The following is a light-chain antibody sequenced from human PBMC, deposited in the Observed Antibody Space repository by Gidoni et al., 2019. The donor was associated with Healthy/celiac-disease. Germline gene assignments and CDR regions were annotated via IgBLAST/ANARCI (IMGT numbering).Light chain of an antibody. CDR1: QSVLYSSNNKNY. Sequence: DIVMTQSPDSLAVSLGERATINCKSSQSVLYSSNNKNYLAWYQQKPGQPPKLLIYCASTRASGVPDRFSGIGSGTAFTLTLSILQAEDVAVYYCPQYSSPPRTFGQGTKVEIQ. CDR2: CAS. J-gene: IGKJ1*01. CDR3: PQYSSPPRT. V-gene: IGKV4-1*01.